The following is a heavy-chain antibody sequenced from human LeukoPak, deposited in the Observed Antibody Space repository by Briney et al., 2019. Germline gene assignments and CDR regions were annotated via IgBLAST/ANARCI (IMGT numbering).Heavy chain of an antibody. CDR2: IYTSGST. J-gene: IGHJ5*02. CDR1: GGSISSYY. Sequence: SETLSLTCTVSGGSISSYYWSWIRQPVGKGLEWIGRIYTSGSTNYNPSLKSRVTMSVDTSKNQFSLKLSSVTAADTAVYYCARAGYYGSGSYNINWFDPWGQGTLVTVSS. CDR3: ARAGYYGSGSYNINWFDP. V-gene: IGHV4-4*07. D-gene: IGHD3-10*01.